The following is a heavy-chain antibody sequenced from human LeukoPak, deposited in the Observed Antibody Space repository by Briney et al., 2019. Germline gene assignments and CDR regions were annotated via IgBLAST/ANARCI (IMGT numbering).Heavy chain of an antibody. CDR3: ASAYYYDSSGYYPFDY. Sequence: QTGGSLRLSCAASGFTFSSYGMHWVRQAPGKGLEWVAVIWYDGSNKYYADSVKGRFTISRDNSKNTLYLQMNSLRAEDTAVYYCASAYYYDSSGYYPFDYWGQGTLVTVSS. J-gene: IGHJ4*02. CDR2: IWYDGSNK. CDR1: GFTFSSYG. D-gene: IGHD3-22*01. V-gene: IGHV3-33*01.